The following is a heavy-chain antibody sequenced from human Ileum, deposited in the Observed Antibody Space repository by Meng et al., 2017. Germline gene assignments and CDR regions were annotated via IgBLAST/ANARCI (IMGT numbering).Heavy chain of an antibody. CDR1: GSIRGTNG. V-gene: IGHV3-23*01. J-gene: IGHJ4*02. D-gene: IGHD2-15*01. CDR2: INGTDGRA. Sequence: GGGLDSPETVLVRCGAPAGSIRGTNGMDWVHPAPGKGVGLGSSINGTDGRASYSDSVKGRLTISRDNSKYTLNLQMNSLRAEDTAVYYCAGHGGYSCRGQGTLVTVSS. CDR3: AGHGGYSC.